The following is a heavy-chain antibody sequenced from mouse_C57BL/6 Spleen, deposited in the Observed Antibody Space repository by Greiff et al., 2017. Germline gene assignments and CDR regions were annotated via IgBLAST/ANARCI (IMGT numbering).Heavy chain of an antibody. Sequence: EVQGVESGPELVKPGASVKISCKASGYSFTDYNMNWVKQSNGKSLEWIGVIYPNNGGTIYNQKFKGKATLTVDKSSSTASMELRSLTSEDTAVYYGARRSDYGEDYFDYWGQGTTLTVSS. J-gene: IGHJ2*01. CDR1: GYSFTDYN. CDR2: IYPNNGGT. D-gene: IGHD2-4*01. CDR3: ARRSDYGEDYFDY. V-gene: IGHV1-18*01.